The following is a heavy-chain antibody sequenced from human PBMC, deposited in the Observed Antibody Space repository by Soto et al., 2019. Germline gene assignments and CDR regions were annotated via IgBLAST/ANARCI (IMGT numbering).Heavy chain of an antibody. D-gene: IGHD2-2*01. CDR1: GGTFSSYT. V-gene: IGHV1-69*02. J-gene: IGHJ6*03. CDR3: ASTGYCSSTSCPHYYYYMDV. Sequence: QVQLVQSGAEVKKPGSSVKVSCKASGGTFSSYTISWVRQAPGQGLEWMGRIIPILGIANYAQKFQGRVTITADKYTSTAYMELSSLRSEDTAVYYCASTGYCSSTSCPHYYYYMDVWGKGTTVTVSS. CDR2: IIPILGIA.